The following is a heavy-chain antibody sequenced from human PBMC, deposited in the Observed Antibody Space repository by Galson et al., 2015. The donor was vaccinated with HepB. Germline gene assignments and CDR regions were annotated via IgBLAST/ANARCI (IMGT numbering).Heavy chain of an antibody. Sequence: SLRLSCAASGFTFSSYGVHWVRQAPGKGLEWVAVISYDGSNKYYADSVKGRFTISRDNSKNTLYLQMNSLRAEDTAVYYCAKEGYSNYFNGMDVWGQGTTVTVSS. CDR3: AKEGYSNYFNGMDV. J-gene: IGHJ6*02. CDR1: GFTFSSYG. CDR2: ISYDGSNK. D-gene: IGHD4-11*01. V-gene: IGHV3-30*18.